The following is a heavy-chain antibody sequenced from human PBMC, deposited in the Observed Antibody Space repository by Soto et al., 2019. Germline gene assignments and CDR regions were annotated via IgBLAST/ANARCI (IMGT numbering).Heavy chain of an antibody. V-gene: IGHV1-2*04. CDR3: ARALAPSGFDY. CDR2: INPNSGGT. J-gene: IGHJ4*02. D-gene: IGHD3-10*01. CDR1: GYTFTGYY. Sequence: RASVKVSCKASGYTFTGYYMHWVRQAPGQGLEWMGWINPNSGGTNYAQKFQGWVTMTRDTSISAAYMELSRLRSDDTAVYYCARALAPSGFDYWGQGTLVTVSS.